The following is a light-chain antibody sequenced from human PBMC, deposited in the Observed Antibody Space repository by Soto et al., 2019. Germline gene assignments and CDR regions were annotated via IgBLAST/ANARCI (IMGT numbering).Light chain of an antibody. Sequence: EVVMTQSPASLSASPEERVTVSCRASQNIRSSLAWYQQRPGQAPRLLIYDASARATVIPPRFSGGGSGTEFTVSISILQSEDFAICDCRQDDIWPPYSFGQGTKVDI. CDR1: QNIRSS. CDR3: RQDDIWPPYS. CDR2: DAS. J-gene: IGKJ2*03. V-gene: IGKV3-15*01.